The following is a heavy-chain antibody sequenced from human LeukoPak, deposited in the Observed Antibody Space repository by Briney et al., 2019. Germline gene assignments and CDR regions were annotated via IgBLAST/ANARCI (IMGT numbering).Heavy chain of an antibody. CDR1: GGSTSSYY. D-gene: IGHD1-1*01. CDR3: TRVSTTGFDP. V-gene: IGHV4-59*01. CDR2: IYYSGST. Sequence: PSETLSLTCTVSGGSTSSYYWSWIRQPPGKGLEWIGYIYYSGSTNYNPSLKSRVTISVETSKNQFSLKLSSVTAAETAVYYCTRVSTTGFDPWGQGTLVTVSS. J-gene: IGHJ5*02.